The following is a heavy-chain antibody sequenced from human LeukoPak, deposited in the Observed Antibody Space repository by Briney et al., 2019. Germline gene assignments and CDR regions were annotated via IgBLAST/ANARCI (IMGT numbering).Heavy chain of an antibody. CDR1: GFTFSSYA. J-gene: IGHJ4*02. CDR2: ISGSGGAT. CDR3: ARGPSGYHNT. V-gene: IGHV3-23*01. Sequence: GGSLRLSCAASGFTFSSYAMSWVRQAPGKGLEWVSGISGSGGATYYADSVKGRFTISRDDPHNTLYLQMNSLRAEDTAVYYCARGPSGYHNTGGQGTLVTVSS. D-gene: IGHD5-12*01.